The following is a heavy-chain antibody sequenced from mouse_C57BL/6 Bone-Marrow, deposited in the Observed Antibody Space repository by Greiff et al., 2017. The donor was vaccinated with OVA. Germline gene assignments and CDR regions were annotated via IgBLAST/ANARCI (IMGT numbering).Heavy chain of an antibody. CDR1: GFTFTDYY. CDR3: ARYRRMVFAY. V-gene: IGHV7-3*01. D-gene: IGHD2-2*01. CDR2: IRNKANGYTT. Sequence: EVQLVESGGGLVQPGGSLSLSCAASGFTFTDYYMSWVRQPPGKALEWLGFIRNKANGYTTEYSASVKGRFTISRDNSQSILYLQMNALRAEDSATYYCARYRRMVFAYWGQGTLVTVSA. J-gene: IGHJ3*01.